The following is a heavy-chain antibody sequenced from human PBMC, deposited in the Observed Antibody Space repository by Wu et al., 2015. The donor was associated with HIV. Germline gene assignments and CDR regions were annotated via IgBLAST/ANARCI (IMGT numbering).Heavy chain of an antibody. CDR3: ARRGSWGDHTNMIRGGLDV. D-gene: IGHD3-10*01. CDR1: GYTFTTYD. CDR2: INPYSGNT. J-gene: IGHJ6*02. V-gene: IGHV1-8*01. Sequence: QVQLVQSGAEVKKPGASVKVSCKASGYTFTTYDINWVRQATGQGLEWMGRINPYSGNTDYAQKFQGRVSMTRDTSISTAYMELSGLKSEDTAVYYCARRGSWGDHTNMIRGGLDVWGRGTTVTVSS.